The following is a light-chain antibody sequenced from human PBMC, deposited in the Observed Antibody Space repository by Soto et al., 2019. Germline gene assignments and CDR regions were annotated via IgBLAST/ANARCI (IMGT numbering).Light chain of an antibody. CDR3: QQYGSSPRT. V-gene: IGKV3-20*01. J-gene: IGKJ2*01. CDR1: QIITSGY. Sequence: PGERAILSCRASQIITSGYLAWYQQTRGQAPRLLIYGASIRATGVPGRFSGSGSGTDFTLSISGLEPEDFALYYCQQYGSSPRTFGQGTKVEIK. CDR2: GAS.